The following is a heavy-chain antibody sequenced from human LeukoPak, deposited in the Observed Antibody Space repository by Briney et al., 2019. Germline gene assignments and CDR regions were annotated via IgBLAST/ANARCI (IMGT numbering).Heavy chain of an antibody. CDR1: GYTFTSYG. D-gene: IGHD6-19*01. CDR2: ISAYNGNT. CDR3: ASNPDSSGWYDYFDY. J-gene: IGHJ4*02. V-gene: IGHV1-18*01. Sequence: ASVKVSCKASGYTFTSYGISWVRQAPGQGLEWMGWISAYNGNTNYAQKLQGRVTMTTDTSTSTAYMELRSLRSDDTAVYYCASNPDSSGWYDYFDYWGQGTLVTVSS.